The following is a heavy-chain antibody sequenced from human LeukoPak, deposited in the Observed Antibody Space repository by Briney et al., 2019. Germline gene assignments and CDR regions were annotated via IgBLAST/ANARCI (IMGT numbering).Heavy chain of an antibody. CDR1: GFTVSSNY. J-gene: IGHJ5*02. V-gene: IGHV3-23*01. Sequence: GGSLRLSCAASGFTVSSNYMSWVRQAPGKGLEWVPAISGSGGSTYYADSVKGRFTISRDNSKNTLYLQMNSLRAEDTAVYYCAKYATRLKDWFDPWGQGTLVTVSS. D-gene: IGHD2-8*01. CDR3: AKYATRLKDWFDP. CDR2: ISGSGGST.